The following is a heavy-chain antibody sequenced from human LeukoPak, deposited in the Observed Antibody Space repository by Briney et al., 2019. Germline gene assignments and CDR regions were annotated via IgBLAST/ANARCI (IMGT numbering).Heavy chain of an antibody. Sequence: GGSLRLSCAASGFIFSSYNMNWVRQVPGKGLEWVSSIRSSSNNASYGGSMKGRFTISRDNAKNSLYLQMNSLRAEDTAVYYCARGDADFDYWGQGTLVTVSS. V-gene: IGHV3-21*01. CDR2: IRSSSNNA. CDR3: ARGDADFDY. CDR1: GFIFSSYN. J-gene: IGHJ4*02.